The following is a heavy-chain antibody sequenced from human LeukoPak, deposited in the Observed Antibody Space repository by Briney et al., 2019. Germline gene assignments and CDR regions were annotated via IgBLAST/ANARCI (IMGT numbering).Heavy chain of an antibody. CDR2: ISYDGSNK. J-gene: IGHJ5*02. V-gene: IGHV3-30*03. D-gene: IGHD3-22*01. CDR1: GFTFSSYG. Sequence: GRSLRLSCAASGFTFSSYGMHWVRQAPGKGLEWVAVISYDGSNKYYADSVKGRFTISRDNSKDTLYLQMNSLRAEDTAVYCCAGSADYYDSSGPGTDWFDPWGQGTLVTVSS. CDR3: AGSADYYDSSGPGTDWFDP.